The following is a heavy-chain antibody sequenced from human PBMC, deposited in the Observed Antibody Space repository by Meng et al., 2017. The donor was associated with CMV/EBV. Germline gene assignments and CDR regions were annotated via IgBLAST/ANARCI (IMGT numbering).Heavy chain of an antibody. CDR3: ARETYYYDSSGYYYSN. Sequence: VSVKVSCKGSGYTFIGYYMHWVRQAPGQGLEWMGWINPNSGGTNYAQKFQGRVTMTRDTSISTAYMELSRLRSDDTAVYYCARETYYYDSSGYYYSNWGQGTLVTVSS. V-gene: IGHV1-2*02. CDR1: GYTFIGYY. CDR2: INPNSGGT. J-gene: IGHJ4*02. D-gene: IGHD3-22*01.